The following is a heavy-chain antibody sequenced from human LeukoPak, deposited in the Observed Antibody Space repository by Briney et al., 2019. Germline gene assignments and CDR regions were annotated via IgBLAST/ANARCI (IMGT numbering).Heavy chain of an antibody. CDR1: GYTFTGYY. CDR3: ARAQKGYDFWSGYIPADAFDI. Sequence: GASVKVSCKASGYTFTGYYMHWVRQAPGQGLEWMGWINPNSGGTNYAQKLQGRVTMTRDTSISTAYMELSRLRSDDTAVYYCARAQKGYDFWSGYIPADAFDIWGQGTMVTVSS. J-gene: IGHJ3*02. V-gene: IGHV1-2*02. CDR2: INPNSGGT. D-gene: IGHD3-3*01.